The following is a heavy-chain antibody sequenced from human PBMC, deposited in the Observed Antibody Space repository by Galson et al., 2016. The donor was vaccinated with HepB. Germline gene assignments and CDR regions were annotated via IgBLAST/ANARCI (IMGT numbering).Heavy chain of an antibody. CDR1: GFSLSNYW. CDR2: INEDGSDR. V-gene: IGHV3-7*04. J-gene: IGHJ4*02. D-gene: IGHD6-19*01. CDR3: ARESTMSEAGT. Sequence: SLRLSCAASGFSLSNYWMSWVRQAPGKGLEWVANINEDGSDRNYVDSVKGRFTISRDNAKNSLYLQMTSLRAEDTAVYYCARESTMSEAGTWGQGTLVTVSS.